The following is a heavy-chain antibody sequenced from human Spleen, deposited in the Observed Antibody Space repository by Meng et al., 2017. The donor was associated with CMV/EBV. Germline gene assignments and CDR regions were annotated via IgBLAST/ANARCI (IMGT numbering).Heavy chain of an antibody. CDR1: GFTFSRYA. CDR3: AKDRGSTSPYYAMDV. V-gene: IGHV3-33*06. CDR2: IWYDGSSK. J-gene: IGHJ6*02. Sequence: GGSLRLSCAASGFTFSRYAMHWVRQAPGKGLEWVAVIWYDGSSKYYTDSVKGRFTISRDNSKNTLYLQMSSLGTEDTAVYYCAKDRGSTSPYYAMDVWGQGTTVTVSS. D-gene: IGHD2-15*01.